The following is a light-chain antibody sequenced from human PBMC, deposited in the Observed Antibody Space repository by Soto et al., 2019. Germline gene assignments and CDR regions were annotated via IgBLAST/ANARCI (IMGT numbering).Light chain of an antibody. J-gene: IGKJ2*01. V-gene: IGKV1-5*03. CDR2: KAS. CDR1: QSISTW. Sequence: DIQMTQSPSTLSASVGDRVTITCRASQSISTWLAWYQQNPGKAPKLLIYKASSLESGVPSRFSGSGSGTEFTLTISSLQPDDFATYYCQQYNDYSPYTFGQGTKLEIK. CDR3: QQYNDYSPYT.